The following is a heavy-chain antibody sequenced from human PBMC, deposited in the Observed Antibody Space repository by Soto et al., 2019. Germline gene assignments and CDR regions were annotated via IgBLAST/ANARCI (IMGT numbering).Heavy chain of an antibody. V-gene: IGHV3-23*01. CDR2: ISPSGGST. CDR3: VNPDGANYNFRY. J-gene: IGHJ4*02. CDR1: GFTFNTQS. Sequence: DVQLLESGGSLVQPGGSLRLSCAASGFTFNTQSLSWVRQPPGKGLEWVSTISPSGGSTYYADSVKGRFTISTANAQSTPYLQMNRLRAEDTGVYYCVNPDGANYNFRYWGQGNLVTVSS. D-gene: IGHD1-1*01.